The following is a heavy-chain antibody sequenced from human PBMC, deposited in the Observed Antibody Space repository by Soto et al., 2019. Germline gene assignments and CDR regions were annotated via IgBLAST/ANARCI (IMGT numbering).Heavy chain of an antibody. CDR2: ISGSGGST. Sequence: GGSLRLSCAASGFTFSSYAMSWVRQAPGKGLEWVSAISGSGGSTYYADSVKGRFTISRDNSKNTLYLQMNSLRAEDTAVYYCATSRDSSSWTQIYYYYYGMDVWGQGTTVTVSS. D-gene: IGHD6-13*01. J-gene: IGHJ6*02. CDR1: GFTFSSYA. V-gene: IGHV3-23*01. CDR3: ATSRDSSSWTQIYYYYYGMDV.